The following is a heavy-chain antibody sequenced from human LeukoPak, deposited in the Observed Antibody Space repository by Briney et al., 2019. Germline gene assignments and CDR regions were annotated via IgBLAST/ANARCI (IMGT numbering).Heavy chain of an antibody. D-gene: IGHD6-19*01. V-gene: IGHV3-48*01. CDR2: ISSYSGTI. CDR3: AREPGDSSGWSE. CDR1: GFTFSSYS. Sequence: PGGSLRLSCAASGFTFSSYSMNWVRQAPGKGLEWVSYISSYSGTISYADSVKGRFAISRDNAKNSLYLQMNSLRAEDTAVYYCAREPGDSSGWSEWGQGTLVTVSS. J-gene: IGHJ4*02.